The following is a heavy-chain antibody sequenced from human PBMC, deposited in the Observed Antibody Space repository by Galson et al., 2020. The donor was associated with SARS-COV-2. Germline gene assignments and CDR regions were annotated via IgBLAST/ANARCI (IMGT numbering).Heavy chain of an antibody. D-gene: IGHD4-17*01. Sequence: SLKLSCAASGYTFSNYALHWLRPAPGKRLEWVAIISYDGSTAYNADSEKGRFTISSDNAKNTVYLQMHNLRGEDTAVYFCAREGPTVNTSEMDNWGQGTLVTVAS. CDR3: AREGPTVNTSEMDN. V-gene: IGHV3-30*04. CDR1: GYTFSNYA. J-gene: IGHJ4*02. CDR2: ISYDGSTA.